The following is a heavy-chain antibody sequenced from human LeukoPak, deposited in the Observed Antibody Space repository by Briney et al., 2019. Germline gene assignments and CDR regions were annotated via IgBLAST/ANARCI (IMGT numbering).Heavy chain of an antibody. D-gene: IGHD1-26*01. CDR1: GFTFSSYA. V-gene: IGHV3-64*04. Sequence: GGSLRLSCSASGFTFSSYAMHWVRQTPGKGLEYVSVITSNGSSTTYADSVKGRFTISRDSAKNTLYLQMNSLTAEDTALYYCARSKYSASHVDYWGQGTLVTVSS. CDR2: ITSNGSST. CDR3: ARSKYSASHVDY. J-gene: IGHJ4*02.